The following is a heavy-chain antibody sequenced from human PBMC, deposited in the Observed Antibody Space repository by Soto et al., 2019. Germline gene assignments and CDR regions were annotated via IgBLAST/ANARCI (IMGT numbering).Heavy chain of an antibody. D-gene: IGHD2-2*01. J-gene: IGHJ6*02. CDR3: ARVLVVVPAAIGGSYSYYGMDV. CDR2: IIPIFGTA. Sequence: QVQLVQSGAEVKKPGSSVKVSCKASGGTFSSYAISWVRQAPGQGLEWMGGIIPIFGTANYAQKYQGRVTITADESTSTAYMELSSLRSDDTAVYYCARVLVVVPAAIGGSYSYYGMDVWSQGTTVTVS. CDR1: GGTFSSYA. V-gene: IGHV1-69*01.